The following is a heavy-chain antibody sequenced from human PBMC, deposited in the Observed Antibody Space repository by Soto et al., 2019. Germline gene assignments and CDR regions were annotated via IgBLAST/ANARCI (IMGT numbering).Heavy chain of an antibody. J-gene: IGHJ1*01. V-gene: IGHV3-23*01. CDR1: GFTFSSYA. CDR3: AKDVVRRSIAVAGKSFGEYFQH. CDR2: ISGSGGST. Sequence: EVQLLESGGGLVQPGGSLRLSCAASGFTFSSYAMSWVRQAPGKGLEWVSAISGSGGSTYYADSVKGRFTISRDNSKNTRYLQMNSLRAEDTAVYYCAKDVVRRSIAVAGKSFGEYFQHWGQGTLVTVSS. D-gene: IGHD6-19*01.